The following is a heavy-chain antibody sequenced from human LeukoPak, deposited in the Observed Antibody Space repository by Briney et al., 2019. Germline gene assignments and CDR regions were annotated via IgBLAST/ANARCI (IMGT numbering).Heavy chain of an antibody. CDR3: AREDCSGGSCPLDY. CDR2: ISYDGSNK. J-gene: IGHJ4*02. D-gene: IGHD2-15*01. CDR1: GFTFSSYA. V-gene: IGHV3-30-3*01. Sequence: GGSLRLSCAASGFTFSSYAMHWVRQAPGKGLEWVAVISYDGSNKYYADSVKGRFTISRDNSKNTLYLQMNSLRAEDTAVYYCAREDCSGGSCPLDYWGQGTLVTDSS.